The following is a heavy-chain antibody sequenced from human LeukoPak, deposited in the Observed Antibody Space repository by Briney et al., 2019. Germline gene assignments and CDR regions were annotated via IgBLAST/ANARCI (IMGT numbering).Heavy chain of an antibody. CDR2: IYSGGST. Sequence: PGGSLRFSCAASGFTVSSNYMSWVRQAPGKGLEWVSVIYSGGSTYYADSVKGRFTISRDNSKNTLYLQMNSLRAEDTAVYYCAREGYSSGLDYWGQGTLVTVSS. CDR1: GFTVSSNY. CDR3: AREGYSSGLDY. D-gene: IGHD6-19*01. J-gene: IGHJ4*02. V-gene: IGHV3-66*01.